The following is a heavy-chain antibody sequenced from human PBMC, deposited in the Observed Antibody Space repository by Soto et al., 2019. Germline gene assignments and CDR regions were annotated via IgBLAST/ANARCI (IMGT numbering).Heavy chain of an antibody. CDR2: ISGSGGST. CDR3: AKALLGYCSNGVCYPFDY. Sequence: EVQLVESGGGLVQPGGSLRLSCAASGFTFSAYWMSWVRQAPGKGLEWVSAISGSGGSTYYADSVKGRFTISRDNSKNTLYLQMNSLRAEDTAVYYCAKALLGYCSNGVCYPFDYWGQGTLVTVSS. CDR1: GFTFSAYW. V-gene: IGHV3-23*04. J-gene: IGHJ4*02. D-gene: IGHD2-8*01.